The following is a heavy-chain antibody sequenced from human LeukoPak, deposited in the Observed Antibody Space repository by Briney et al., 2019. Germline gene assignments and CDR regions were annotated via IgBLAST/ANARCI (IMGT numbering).Heavy chain of an antibody. CDR3: ASGDRVTMLRGGNIGYFDY. CDR2: INPNSGGT. V-gene: IGHV1-2*02. CDR1: GYTFSGYY. J-gene: IGHJ4*02. D-gene: IGHD3-10*01. Sequence: ASVKVSCKASGYTFSGYYMHWVRQAPGQGLEWMGWINPNSGGTDYAQKFQGRVTMTRDTSISTAYLELSRLRSDDTAVYYCASGDRVTMLRGGNIGYFDYWGQGTLVTVSS.